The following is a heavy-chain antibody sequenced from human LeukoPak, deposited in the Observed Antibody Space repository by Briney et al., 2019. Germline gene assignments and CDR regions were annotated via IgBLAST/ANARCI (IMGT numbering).Heavy chain of an antibody. CDR2: INHSGST. Sequence: SETLSLTCAIYGGSFSGYYWSWIRQPPGKGLEWIGEINHSGSTNYNPSLKSRVTISVDTSKNQFSLKLSSVTAADTAVYYCARGPWARFLEPFDYWGQGTLVTVSS. CDR3: ARGPWARFLEPFDY. CDR1: GGSFSGYY. J-gene: IGHJ4*02. V-gene: IGHV4-34*01. D-gene: IGHD3-3*01.